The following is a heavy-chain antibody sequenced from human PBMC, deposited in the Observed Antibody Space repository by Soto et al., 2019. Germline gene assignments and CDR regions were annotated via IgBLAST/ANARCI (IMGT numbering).Heavy chain of an antibody. V-gene: IGHV3-30*03. J-gene: IGHJ4*02. CDR3: ASQQFLAPV. CDR1: GFPFSNYG. D-gene: IGHD6-13*01. Sequence: QVQLVESGGGVVEPGRSLRLSCAASGFPFSNYGMHWVRQAPGKGLEWMAVISFDGHDQDYADSVKGRFTISRDNSKSTLYLQMNSLRAEDTAVYYSASQQFLAPVWGQGTLVTVSS. CDR2: ISFDGHDQ.